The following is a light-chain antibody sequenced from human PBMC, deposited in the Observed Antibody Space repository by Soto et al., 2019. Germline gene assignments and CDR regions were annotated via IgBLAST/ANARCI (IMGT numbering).Light chain of an antibody. CDR3: VLLCSGEWV. V-gene: IGLV7-43*01. CDR2: RTN. J-gene: IGLJ3*02. Sequence: QAVVTQEPSLTVSPGGTVTLTCALTTGAVTSDYYPNWFQRKPGQALRTLIYRTNHKHTWTPARFSGYLLGGKAALTLSGVQPEDEADYYCVLLCSGEWVFGGGTKLTVL. CDR1: TGAVTSDYY.